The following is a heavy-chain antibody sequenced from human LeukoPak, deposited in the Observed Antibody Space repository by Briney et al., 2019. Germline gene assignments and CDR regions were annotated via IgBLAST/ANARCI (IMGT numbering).Heavy chain of an antibody. D-gene: IGHD2-8*02. CDR1: GFSFSYYG. Sequence: GRSLRLSCVVSGFSFSYYGMHWVRQAPGKGLEWVAEMWYGGNDKYYADSVKGRFTISRDDSKNTLYLEMNSLRSEDTAIYYCAKGEYWTGVGCRGGWFDPWGQGTLVTVSS. CDR3: AKGEYWTGVGCRGGWFDP. CDR2: MWYGGNDK. V-gene: IGHV3-30*18. J-gene: IGHJ5*02.